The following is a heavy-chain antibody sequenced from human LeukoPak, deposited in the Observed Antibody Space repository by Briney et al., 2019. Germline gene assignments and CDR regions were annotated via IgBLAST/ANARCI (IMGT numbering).Heavy chain of an antibody. Sequence: PGGSLRLSCAASGFTFSSYSMNWVRQAPGKGLEWVSSITSSNNYIYYGDSVKGRFTISRDNAKNSLYLQMNSLRAEDTAVYYCARGRIDAFDIWGQGTMVTVSS. CDR3: ARGRIDAFDI. CDR2: ITSSNNYI. V-gene: IGHV3-21*01. CDR1: GFTFSSYS. J-gene: IGHJ3*02.